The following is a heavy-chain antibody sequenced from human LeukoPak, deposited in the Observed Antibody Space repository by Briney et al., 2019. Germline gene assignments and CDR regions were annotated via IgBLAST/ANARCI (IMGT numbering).Heavy chain of an antibody. V-gene: IGHV4-34*01. CDR1: VGTFSDYH. CDR3: ARDICGYNYGCFDS. J-gene: IGHJ4*02. Sequence: PSETLSLTCAVYVGTFSDYHWSWIRQPPGGGLEWIGRSDHSGSTNYNPSLKSRVTISVVTSKNQFSLKLSSVTAADTAVYYCARDICGYNYGCFDSWGQGTLVTVSS. CDR2: SDHSGST. D-gene: IGHD5-18*01.